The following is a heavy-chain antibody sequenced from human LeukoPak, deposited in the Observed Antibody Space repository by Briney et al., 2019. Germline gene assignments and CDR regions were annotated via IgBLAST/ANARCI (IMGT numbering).Heavy chain of an antibody. CDR3: ARVCTNGVCYPSVDY. CDR1: GGSISSGDYY. D-gene: IGHD2-8*01. V-gene: IGHV4-30-4*08. J-gene: IGHJ4*02. Sequence: SETLSLTCTVSGGSISSGDYYWSWIRQPPGKGLEWIGYIYYSGSTYYNPSLKSRVTISVDTFKNQFSLKLSSVTAADTAVYYCARVCTNGVCYPSVDYWGQGTLVTVS. CDR2: IYYSGST.